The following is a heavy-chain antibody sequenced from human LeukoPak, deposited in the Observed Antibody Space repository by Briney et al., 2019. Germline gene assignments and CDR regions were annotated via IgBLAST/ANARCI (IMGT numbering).Heavy chain of an antibody. J-gene: IGHJ4*02. V-gene: IGHV4-34*01. Sequence: SETLSLTCAVYGGSFSGYYWSWIRQPPGKGLEWIGEINHSGSTNYNPSLKSRVTISVDTSKNQFSLKLSSVTAADTAVYYCARERGSGGYFDYWGQGTLVTVSS. CDR3: ARERGSGGYFDY. CDR1: GGSFSGYY. CDR2: INHSGST. D-gene: IGHD1-26*01.